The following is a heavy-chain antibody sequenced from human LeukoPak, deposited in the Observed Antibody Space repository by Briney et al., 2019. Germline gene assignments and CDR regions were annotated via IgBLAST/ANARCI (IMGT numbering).Heavy chain of an antibody. Sequence: GGSLRLSCAASGFXFSNYAMSWVRQAPGEGLEWVSHITNSGATTDYADSVKGRFTISRDNSKNMLYLQMNSLRAEDTAIYYCAKFPFSGSTYYWGQGTLVTVSS. CDR2: ITNSGATT. J-gene: IGHJ4*02. CDR3: AKFPFSGSTYY. V-gene: IGHV3-23*01. D-gene: IGHD3-10*01. CDR1: GFXFSNYA.